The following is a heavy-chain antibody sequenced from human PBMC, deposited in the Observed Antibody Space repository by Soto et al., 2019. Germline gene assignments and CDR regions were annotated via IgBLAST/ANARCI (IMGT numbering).Heavy chain of an antibody. CDR1: GFTFSSYA. CDR3: AKDVLRSKYFQH. CDR2: ISGSGGST. V-gene: IGHV3-23*01. Sequence: EVQLLESGGGLVQPGGSLRLSCAASGFTFSSYAMSLVRQAPGKGLEWVSAISGSGGSTYYADSVKGRFTISRDNSKNTLYLQMNSLRAEDTAVYYCAKDVLRSKYFQHWGQGTLVTVSS. J-gene: IGHJ1*01.